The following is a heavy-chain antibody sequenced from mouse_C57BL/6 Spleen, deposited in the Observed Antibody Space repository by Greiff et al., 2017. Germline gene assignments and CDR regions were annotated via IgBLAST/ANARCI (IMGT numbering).Heavy chain of an antibody. CDR2: IYPGDGDT. D-gene: IGHD1-1*01. Sequence: LQESGPELVKPGASVKISCKASGYAFSSSWMNWVKQRPGKGLEWIGRIYPGDGDTNYNGKFKGKATLTADKSSSTAYMQLSSLTSEDSAVYFCARHGSSSDYWGQGTTLTVSS. V-gene: IGHV1-82*01. CDR1: GYAFSSSW. J-gene: IGHJ2*01. CDR3: ARHGSSSDY.